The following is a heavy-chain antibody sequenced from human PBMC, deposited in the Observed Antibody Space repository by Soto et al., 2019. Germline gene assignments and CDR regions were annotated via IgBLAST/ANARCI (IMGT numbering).Heavy chain of an antibody. Sequence: SVKVSCKASGGTFSSYAISWVRQAPGQGLEWMGGIIPIFGTANYAQKFQGRVTITADESTSTAYMELSSLRSEDTAVYYCARDLFIDTQYYYDSSGYYGRFDYWGQGPLVTVSS. J-gene: IGHJ4*02. CDR3: ARDLFIDTQYYYDSSGYYGRFDY. CDR2: IIPIFGTA. V-gene: IGHV1-69*13. D-gene: IGHD3-22*01. CDR1: GGTFSSYA.